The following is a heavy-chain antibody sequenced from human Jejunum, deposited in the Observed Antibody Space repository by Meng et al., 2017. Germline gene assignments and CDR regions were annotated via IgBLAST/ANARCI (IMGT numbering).Heavy chain of an antibody. CDR3: ARGRDYYGSGNYYNTNWFGP. CDR2: MYYNEKT. V-gene: IGHV4-61*01. J-gene: IGHJ5*02. Sequence: EESGPGRVRLSETLSRPCTVLGASANCCSYYWSWIRQPPGKGLEWIGFMYYNEKTNYNPSLKSRVTISVDTSKNQFSLKLTSVTAADTAVYYCARGRDYYGSGNYYNTNWFGPWGQGTLVTVSS. D-gene: IGHD3-10*01. CDR1: GASANCCSYY.